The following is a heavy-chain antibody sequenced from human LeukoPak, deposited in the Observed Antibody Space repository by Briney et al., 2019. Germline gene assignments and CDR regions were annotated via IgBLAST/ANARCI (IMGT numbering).Heavy chain of an antibody. D-gene: IGHD1-7*01. CDR1: GFTFSSYA. CDR2: TSDRGDYT. CDR3: ARKAQYNGHYPLDY. V-gene: IGHV3-23*01. J-gene: IGHJ4*02. Sequence: GGSLRLSCAASGFTFSSYAMSWVRQAPGKGLEWVSGTSDRGDYTYYADSVKGRFTISRDSSKNTPFLQMNSLRAEDTALYFCARKAQYNGHYPLDYWGQGTLVTVSS.